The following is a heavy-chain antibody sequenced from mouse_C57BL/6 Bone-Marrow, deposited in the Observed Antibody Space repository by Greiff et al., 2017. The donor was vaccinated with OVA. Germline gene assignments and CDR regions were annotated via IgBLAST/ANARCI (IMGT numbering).Heavy chain of an antibody. V-gene: IGHV5-6*01. D-gene: IGHD2-5*01. CDR3: ARLACYSNYDAMDY. CDR2: ISSGGSYT. Sequence: DVHLVESGGDLVKPGGSLKLSCAASGFTFSSYGMSWVRQTPDKRLEWVATISSGGSYTYYPDSVKGRFTISRDNAKNTLYLQMSSLKSEDTAMYYCARLACYSNYDAMDYWGQGTSVTVSS. J-gene: IGHJ4*01. CDR1: GFTFSSYG.